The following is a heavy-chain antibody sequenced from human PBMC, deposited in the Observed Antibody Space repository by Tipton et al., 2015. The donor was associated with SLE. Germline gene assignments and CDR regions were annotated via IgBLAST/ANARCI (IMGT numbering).Heavy chain of an antibody. Sequence: RSLRLSCAGSGFPAHEFGMHWVRHAPGKGLEWVSGISWNSGDIGYADSVKGRFTISRDNAKNSLYLQMNSLRPEDTALYYCAKEIHSSTLDYWGQGTLVTVSS. V-gene: IGHV3-9*02. CDR3: AKEIHSSTLDY. CDR1: GFPAHEFG. CDR2: ISWNSGDI. J-gene: IGHJ4*02. D-gene: IGHD6-13*01.